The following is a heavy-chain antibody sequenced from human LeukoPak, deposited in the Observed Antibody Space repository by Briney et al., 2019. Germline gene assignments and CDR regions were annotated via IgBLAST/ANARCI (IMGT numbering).Heavy chain of an antibody. J-gene: IGHJ6*03. D-gene: IGHD2-15*01. CDR1: GYTFTSYD. Sequence: GASVKVSCKASGYTFTSYDINWVRQATGQGLEWMGWMNPNSGNTGYAQKFQGRVTMTRNTSISTAYMELSSLRSEDTAVYYCAAAATPNYYYYYYMGVWGKGTTVTVSS. CDR3: AAAATPNYYYYYYMGV. CDR2: MNPNSGNT. V-gene: IGHV1-8*01.